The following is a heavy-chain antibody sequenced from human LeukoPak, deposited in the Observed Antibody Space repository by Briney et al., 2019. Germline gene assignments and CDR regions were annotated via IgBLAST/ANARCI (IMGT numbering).Heavy chain of an antibody. CDR1: GFTFSSYS. CDR3: ARGGGQQLVGSGYYFDY. CDR2: ISSSSSTI. J-gene: IGHJ4*02. Sequence: GSLRLSCAASGFTFSSYSMNWVRQAPGKGLEWVSYISSSSSTIYYADSVKGRFTISRDNAKNSLYLQMNSLRAEDTAVYYCARGGGQQLVGSGYYFDYWGQGTLVTVSS. V-gene: IGHV3-48*04. D-gene: IGHD6-13*01.